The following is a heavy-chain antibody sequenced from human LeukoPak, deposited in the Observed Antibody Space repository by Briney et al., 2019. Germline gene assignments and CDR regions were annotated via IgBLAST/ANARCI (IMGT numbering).Heavy chain of an antibody. V-gene: IGHV3-23*01. D-gene: IGHD4-17*01. CDR3: AKDRSFYGAPWYFDL. J-gene: IGHJ2*01. CDR1: GLTLSSYA. CDR2: ISGTSGNM. Sequence: GGSLTLSCAASGLTLSSYAMSWVRHAPGKGLEWVSAISGTSGNMYHVDSVKGRFTISRDNSKNTLYLQMTSQRADDTAIYYCAKDRSFYGAPWYFDLWGRGTLVTVSS.